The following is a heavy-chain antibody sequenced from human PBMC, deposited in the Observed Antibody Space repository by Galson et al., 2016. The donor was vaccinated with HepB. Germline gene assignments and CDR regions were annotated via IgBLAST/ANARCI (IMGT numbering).Heavy chain of an antibody. CDR3: AGGRSLEWWRYYCDY. Sequence: SETLSLTCAVYGGSFSGYYWSWIRQPPGKGLEWIGEINHSGSTNYNPSLKSRVTISVDTSKNQFSLKLSSVTAADTAGYYCAGGRSLEWWRYYCDYWGQGTLVTVSS. CDR1: GGSFSGYY. J-gene: IGHJ4*02. V-gene: IGHV4-34*01. CDR2: INHSGST. D-gene: IGHD2-15*01.